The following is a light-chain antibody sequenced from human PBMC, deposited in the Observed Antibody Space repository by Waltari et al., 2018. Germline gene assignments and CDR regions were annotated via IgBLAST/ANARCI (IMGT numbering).Light chain of an antibody. CDR1: QSVASSY. Sequence: SCRASQSVASSYLGWYQQKPGQAPRLLIFGSSMRATGIPDRFSGSWSGTDFTLTINGVEPEDFAVYYCQQYGRSLTFGGGTKVEI. CDR3: QQYGRSLT. CDR2: GSS. J-gene: IGKJ4*01. V-gene: IGKV3-20*01.